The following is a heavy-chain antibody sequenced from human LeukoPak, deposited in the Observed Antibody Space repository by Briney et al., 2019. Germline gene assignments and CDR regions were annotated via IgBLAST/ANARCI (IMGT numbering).Heavy chain of an antibody. CDR3: AKVLFTASYYLDC. Sequence: ASLKVSFKAPGYSFTGHYIHWVRHAPGHMLKCLGWLNPNSRGTKFAQKFQARVTLTRHTSIRTAYMELSRLTSDDTAVYYCAKVLFTASYYLDCWGQGALVTVSS. V-gene: IGHV1-2*02. CDR2: LNPNSRGT. J-gene: IGHJ4*02. CDR1: GYSFTGHY. D-gene: IGHD3-10*01.